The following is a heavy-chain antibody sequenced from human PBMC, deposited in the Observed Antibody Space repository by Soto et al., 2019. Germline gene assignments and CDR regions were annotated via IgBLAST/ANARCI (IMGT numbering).Heavy chain of an antibody. J-gene: IGHJ4*02. CDR3: AREERESGWYYFDY. CDR1: GGSISSGGYY. CDR2: IYYSGST. V-gene: IGHV4-31*03. Sequence: QVQLQESGPGLVKPSQTLSLTCTVSGGSISSGGYYWSWIRQHPGKGLEWIGYIYYSGSTYYNPSLKSRVTIAVDTSKHQCSLKLSSVTAADTAVYYCAREERESGWYYFDYWGQGTLVTVSS. D-gene: IGHD6-19*01.